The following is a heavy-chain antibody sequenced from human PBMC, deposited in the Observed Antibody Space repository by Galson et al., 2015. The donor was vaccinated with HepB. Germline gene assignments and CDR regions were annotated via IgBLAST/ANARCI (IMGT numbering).Heavy chain of an antibody. J-gene: IGHJ3*02. D-gene: IGHD3-16*02. CDR3: AKDVMITFGGVIVIDAFDI. V-gene: IGHV3-23*01. CDR1: GFTFSSYA. CDR2: ISGSGGST. Sequence: SLRLSCAASGFTFSSYAMSWVRQAPGKGLEWVSAISGSGGSTYYADSVKGRFTISRDNSKNTLYLQMNSLRAEDTAVYYCAKDVMITFGGVIVIDAFDIWGQGTMVTVSS.